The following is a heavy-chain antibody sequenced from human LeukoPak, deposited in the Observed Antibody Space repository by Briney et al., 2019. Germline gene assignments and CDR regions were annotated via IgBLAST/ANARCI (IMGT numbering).Heavy chain of an antibody. CDR1: GGSISSGDYY. V-gene: IGHV4-30-4*01. CDR3: ARVRMATICMDV. J-gene: IGHJ6*02. D-gene: IGHD5-24*01. Sequence: PSQTLSLTCTVSGGSISSGDYYWSWIRQPPGKGLEWIGYIYYSGSTYYNPSLKSRVTMSVDTSKNQFSLKLSSVTAADTAVYYCARVRMATICMDVWGQGTTVTVSS. CDR2: IYYSGST.